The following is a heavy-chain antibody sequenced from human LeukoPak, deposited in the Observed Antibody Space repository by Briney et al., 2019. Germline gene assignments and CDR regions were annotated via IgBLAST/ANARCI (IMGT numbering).Heavy chain of an antibody. V-gene: IGHV3-23*01. CDR2: ISGSGGST. J-gene: IGHJ6*03. Sequence: GGSLRLSCAASGFTFSSYAMSWVRQAPGKGLEWVSAISGSGGSTYYADSVKGGFTISRDNSKNTLYLQMNSLRAEDTAVYYCAKSSTFYYYYSMDVWDKGTTVTVSS. CDR1: GFTFSSYA. CDR3: AKSSTFYYYYSMDV.